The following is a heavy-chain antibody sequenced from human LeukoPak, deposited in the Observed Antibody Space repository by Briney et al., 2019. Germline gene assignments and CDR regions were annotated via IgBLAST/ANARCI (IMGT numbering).Heavy chain of an antibody. J-gene: IGHJ6*02. V-gene: IGHV3-21*01. CDR2: ISIISSYI. CDR3: ARDRMVRGVIVYYGMDV. Sequence: GGSLRLSCAASGCTFSSYSMNWVRPAPGKGREWVSSISIISSYINYADSVKDRFTISRDNAKNSLYLQVSSLRAEDTAVYDCARDRMVRGVIVYYGMDVWGQGTTVTVSS. D-gene: IGHD3-10*01. CDR1: GCTFSSYS.